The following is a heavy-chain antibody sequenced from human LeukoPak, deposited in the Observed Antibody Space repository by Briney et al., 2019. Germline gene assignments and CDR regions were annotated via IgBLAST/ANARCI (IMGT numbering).Heavy chain of an antibody. D-gene: IGHD3-22*01. CDR1: GGSISSSSYY. V-gene: IGHV4-39*01. CDR3: ARHSYYYDTSGYLSRGGFDY. J-gene: IGHJ4*02. Sequence: SETLSLTCTVSGGSISSSSYYWGWIRQPPGKGLEWIGTIYYSGSSYYNPSLKSRVTISVDTSKNQFSLKLSSVTAADTAVYYCARHSYYYDTSGYLSRGGFDYWGQGTLVTVSS. CDR2: IYYSGSS.